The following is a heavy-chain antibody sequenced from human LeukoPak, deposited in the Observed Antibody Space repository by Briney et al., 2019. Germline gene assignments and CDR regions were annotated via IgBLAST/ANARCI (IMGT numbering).Heavy chain of an antibody. V-gene: IGHV3-15*01. J-gene: IGHJ4*02. CDR2: IKSNADGGTP. CDR3: TTFYHEYSPY. CDR1: GFSFMNAW. Sequence: GGSPRLSCAASGFSFMNAWMFWVRQAPGKGLEWVGRIKSNADGGTPDYAASARGRFTISRDDSKNTLYLQMNSLKTEDTAVYYCTTFYHEYSPYWGRGTLVTVSS. D-gene: IGHD2/OR15-2a*01.